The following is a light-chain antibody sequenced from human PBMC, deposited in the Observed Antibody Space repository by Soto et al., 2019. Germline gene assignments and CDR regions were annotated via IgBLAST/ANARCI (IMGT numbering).Light chain of an antibody. CDR3: SSYTSSNTLV. CDR2: AVT. CDR1: SSDIGGYNY. J-gene: IGLJ2*01. Sequence: QSALTQPASVSGSPGQSITISCTGTSSDIGGYNYVSWYQQHPGKAPKLMIYAVTNRPSGVSNRFSGSKSGNTASQTISGLQAEDEADYYCSSYTSSNTLVFGGGTKLTVL. V-gene: IGLV2-14*03.